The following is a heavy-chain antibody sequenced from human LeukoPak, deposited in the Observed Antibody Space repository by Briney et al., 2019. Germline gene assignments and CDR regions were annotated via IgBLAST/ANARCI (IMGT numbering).Heavy chain of an antibody. J-gene: IGHJ4*02. V-gene: IGHV4-59*01. CDR3: ARVDPDSSSTLEVFDY. Sequence: PSETLSLTCTVSGGSISSYYWSWIRQPPGKGLEWIGYIYYSGSTNYNPSLKCRVTISVDTSKSQFSLKLSSVTAADTAVYYCARVDPDSSSTLEVFDYWGQGTLVTVSS. D-gene: IGHD6-6*01. CDR2: IYYSGST. CDR1: GGSISSYY.